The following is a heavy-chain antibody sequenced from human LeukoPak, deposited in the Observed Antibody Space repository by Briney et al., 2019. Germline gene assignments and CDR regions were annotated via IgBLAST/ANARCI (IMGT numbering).Heavy chain of an antibody. CDR2: IRYDGGNK. CDR3: ARGDYYDSSGYYTY. D-gene: IGHD3-22*01. V-gene: IGHV3-30*02. Sequence: GGSLRLSCAASGFTFSSYGMHWVRQAPGKGLEWVAFIRYDGGNKYYADSVKGRFTISRDNSKNTLYLQMNSLRAEDTAVYYCARGDYYDSSGYYTYWGQGTLVTVSS. J-gene: IGHJ4*02. CDR1: GFTFSSYG.